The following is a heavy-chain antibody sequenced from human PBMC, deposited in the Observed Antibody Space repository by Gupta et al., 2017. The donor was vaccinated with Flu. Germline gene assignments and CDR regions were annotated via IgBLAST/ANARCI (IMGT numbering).Heavy chain of an antibody. CDR2: ISGSGGST. CDR1: GFTFSSYA. CDR3: AKRSLPGGDP. Sequence: GFTFSSYAMSGVRQAPGKGLEWVSAISGSGGSTYYADSVKGRFTISRDNSKNTLYLQMNSLRAEDTAVYYCAKRSLPGGDPWGQGTLVTVSS. J-gene: IGHJ5*02. D-gene: IGHD2-8*02. V-gene: IGHV3-23*01.